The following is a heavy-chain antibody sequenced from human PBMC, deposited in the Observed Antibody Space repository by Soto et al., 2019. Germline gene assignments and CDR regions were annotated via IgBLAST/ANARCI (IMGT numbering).Heavy chain of an antibody. V-gene: IGHV3-30-3*01. CDR2: ISYDGSNK. D-gene: IGHD4-4*01. J-gene: IGHJ4*02. CDR3: AREELSSNYGVFGY. CDR1: GFTFSSYA. Sequence: GGSLRLSCAASGFTFSSYAMHWVRQAPGKGLEWVAVISYDGSNKYYADSVKGRFTISRDNSKNTLYLQMNSLRAEDTAVYYCAREELSSNYGVFGYWGQGTLVPVSS.